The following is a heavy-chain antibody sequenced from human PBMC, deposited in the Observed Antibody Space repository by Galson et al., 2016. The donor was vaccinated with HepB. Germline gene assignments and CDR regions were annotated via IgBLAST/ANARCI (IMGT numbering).Heavy chain of an antibody. CDR3: ARIYSNYVLGMDV. CDR2: IYYTGST. D-gene: IGHD4-11*01. J-gene: IGHJ6*02. CDR1: GDSISGSAYY. V-gene: IGHV4-30-4*01. Sequence: TLSLTCSVSGDSISGSAYYWSWIRQPPGKGLDWIGYIYYTGSTYYNSSLKSRVSISVDTSKNQFSLRLSSVTAADTALYYCARIYSNYVLGMDVWGRGTTVTVSS.